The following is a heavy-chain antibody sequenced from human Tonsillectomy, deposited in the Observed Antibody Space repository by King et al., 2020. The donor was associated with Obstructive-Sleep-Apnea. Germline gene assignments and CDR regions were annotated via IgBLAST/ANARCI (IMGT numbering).Heavy chain of an antibody. CDR3: AKATEAATTAFDI. CDR2: ISWNSGSI. V-gene: IGHV3-9*01. CDR1: GFPFDDYA. Sequence: LVESGGGLVQPGRSLRLSCAASGFPFDDYAMHWVRQAPGKGLEWVSGISWNSGSIGYADSVKGRFTISRDNAKNSLYLQMNSLRAEDTALYYCAKATEAATTAFDIWGQGTMVTVSS. D-gene: IGHD2-15*01. J-gene: IGHJ3*02.